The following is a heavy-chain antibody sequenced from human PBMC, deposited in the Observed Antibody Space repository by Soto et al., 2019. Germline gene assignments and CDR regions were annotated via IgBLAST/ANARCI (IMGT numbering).Heavy chain of an antibody. CDR1: GASISSGGFY. V-gene: IGHV4-31*03. CDR2: IDYRGRT. CDR3: ARVSAAGTRWFDS. D-gene: IGHD6-13*01. J-gene: IGHJ5*01. Sequence: QVQLQESGPGLVQPSQTLSLTCTVSGASISSGGFYWSWIRQFLGKGLEWIGYIDYRGRTFYNPSLKSRATISRDTSKRQFSLNVNSVTAADTAVFYCARVSAAGTRWFDSWGQGTLVTVSS.